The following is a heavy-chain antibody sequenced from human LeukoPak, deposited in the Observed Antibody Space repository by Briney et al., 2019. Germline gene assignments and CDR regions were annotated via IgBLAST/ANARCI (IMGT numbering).Heavy chain of an antibody. CDR3: AKSGYSDIRGQNPYCLGS. Sequence: PGGSLRLSCAASGLTFSSYGMHWVRQAPGKGLEWVSFISNDGSKKYYADSVKGRFTISRDNSKNTIYLHMNSLRAKDTAVFYCAKSGYSDIRGQNPYCLGSWGQGTLVTVSS. J-gene: IGHJ4*02. V-gene: IGHV3-30*02. CDR2: ISNDGSKK. D-gene: IGHD3-22*01. CDR1: GLTFSSYG.